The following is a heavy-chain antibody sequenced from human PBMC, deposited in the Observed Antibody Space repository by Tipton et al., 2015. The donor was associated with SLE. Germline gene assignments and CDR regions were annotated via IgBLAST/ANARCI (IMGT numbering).Heavy chain of an antibody. CDR3: ARTVVVITVGAFDI. V-gene: IGHV4-39*07. CDR2: IYYSGST. D-gene: IGHD3-22*01. CDR1: GGSISSSSYY. J-gene: IGHJ3*02. Sequence: LRPSCTVSGGSISSSSYYWGWIRQPPGKGLEWIGSIYYSGSTYYNPSLKSRVTISVDTSKNQFSLKLSSVTAADTAVYYCARTVVVITVGAFDIWGQGTMVTVSS.